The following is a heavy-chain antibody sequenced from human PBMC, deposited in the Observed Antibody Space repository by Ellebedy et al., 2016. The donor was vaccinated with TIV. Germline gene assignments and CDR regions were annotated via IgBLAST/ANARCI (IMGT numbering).Heavy chain of an antibody. J-gene: IGHJ6*02. Sequence: AASVKVSCKASGYTFTTYGIYWVRQAPGQRLEWMGSINVGNGNTKNSQKFQGRVTFTRDTFASTAYMEVNSLRSEDTAVYYCARKNHYNYGMDIWGQGTTVTVSS. CDR3: ARKNHYNYGMDI. V-gene: IGHV1-3*01. D-gene: IGHD2-2*02. CDR1: GYTFTTYG. CDR2: INVGNGNT.